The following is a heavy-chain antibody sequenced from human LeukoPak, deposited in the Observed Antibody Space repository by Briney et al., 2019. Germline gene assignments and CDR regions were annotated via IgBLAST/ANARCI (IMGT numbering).Heavy chain of an antibody. CDR1: GGTFSSYA. Sequence: ASVKVSCKASGGTFSSYAISWVRQAPGQGLEWMGGIIPIFGTANYAQKFQGRVTITADESTSTAYMELRSLRSDDTAIYYCAGDVEKSTRGLYHWGQGTLVTVSS. CDR2: IIPIFGTA. D-gene: IGHD5-24*01. CDR3: AGDVEKSTRGLYH. J-gene: IGHJ4*02. V-gene: IGHV1-69*13.